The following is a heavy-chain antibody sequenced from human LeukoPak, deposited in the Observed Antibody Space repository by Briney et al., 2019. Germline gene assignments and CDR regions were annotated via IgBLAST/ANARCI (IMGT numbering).Heavy chain of an antibody. CDR2: IKQDGSEK. Sequence: GGSLRLSCAASEFTFSSYWMSWVRQAPGKGLEWVAYIKQDGSEKHYVDSVKGRFTISRDNAENSLYLQMNSLRDEDTAVYYCATGRRGFDYWGQGTLVTVSS. J-gene: IGHJ4*02. V-gene: IGHV3-7*01. CDR3: ATGRRGFDY. CDR1: EFTFSSYW.